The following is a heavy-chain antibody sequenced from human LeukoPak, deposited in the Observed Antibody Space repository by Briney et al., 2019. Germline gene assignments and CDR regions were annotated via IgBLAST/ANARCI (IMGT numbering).Heavy chain of an antibody. CDR2: ISGSGDTT. CDR3: AKALRAPHRPVYSYYYVDV. Sequence: PGGSLRLSCAASEFTFSSYAMNWVRQAPGKGLEWVSTISGSGDTTYYADSVKGRFTISRDKSKNTVFLQMNSLRADDTAVYYCAKALRAPHRPVYSYYYVDVWGKGTTVTVSS. V-gene: IGHV3-23*01. J-gene: IGHJ6*03. CDR1: EFTFSSYA.